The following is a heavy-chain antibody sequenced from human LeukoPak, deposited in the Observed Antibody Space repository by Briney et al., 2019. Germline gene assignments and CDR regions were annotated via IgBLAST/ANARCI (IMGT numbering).Heavy chain of an antibody. CDR2: IIPIFGTA. D-gene: IGHD3-22*01. V-gene: IGHV1-69*13. J-gene: IGHJ4*02. CDR3: ARGMISREFDY. Sequence: EASVKVSCTASGGTFSSYAISWVRQAPGQGLEWMGGIIPIFGTANYAQKFQGRVTITADESTSTAYMELSSLRSEDTAVYYCARGMISREFDYWGQGTLVTVSS. CDR1: GGTFSSYA.